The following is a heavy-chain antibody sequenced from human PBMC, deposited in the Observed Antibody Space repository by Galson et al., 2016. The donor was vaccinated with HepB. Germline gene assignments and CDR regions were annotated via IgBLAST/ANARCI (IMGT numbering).Heavy chain of an antibody. J-gene: IGHJ4*02. V-gene: IGHV3-33*01. D-gene: IGHD6-19*01. CDR3: ARDKGSIAVAGLFDD. CDR1: GFNFSKYG. CDR2: IWHTARTK. Sequence: SLRLSCAASGFNFSKYGMHWVRQAPGKGLEWVAVIWHTARTKYYGDSVKDRFSISRDTSKSTLYLQMSSLTPDDTAIYDCARDKGSIAVAGLFDDWGQGTPVTVAS.